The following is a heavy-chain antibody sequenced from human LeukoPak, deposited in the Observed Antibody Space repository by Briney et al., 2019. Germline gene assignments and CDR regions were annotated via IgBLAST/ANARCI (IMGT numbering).Heavy chain of an antibody. D-gene: IGHD6-6*01. CDR2: ISWNSGSI. CDR3: ARHSQQLVFSPFDY. V-gene: IGHV3-9*01. J-gene: IGHJ4*02. Sequence: GGSLRLSCAASGFTFDDYAMHWVRHAPGKGLEWVSGISWNSGSIGYADSVKGRFTISRDNAKSSLFLQMDSLRAEDTAVYYCARHSQQLVFSPFDYWGQGSVVTVSS. CDR1: GFTFDDYA.